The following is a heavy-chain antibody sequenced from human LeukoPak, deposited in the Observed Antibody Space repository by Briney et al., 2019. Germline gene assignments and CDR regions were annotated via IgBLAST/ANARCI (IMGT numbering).Heavy chain of an antibody. CDR2: INPNSGGT. CDR1: GYTFTGYY. V-gene: IGHV1-2*02. D-gene: IGHD3-22*01. J-gene: IGHJ6*03. CDR3: ASRYYDSSGYYPLGYYYYMDV. Sequence: ASVKVSCKASGYTFTGYYMHWVRQAPGQGLEWMGWINPNSGGTNYAQKFQGRVTMTRDTSISTAYMELSRLRSDDTAVYYCASRYYDSSGYYPLGYYYYMDVWGKGTTVTISS.